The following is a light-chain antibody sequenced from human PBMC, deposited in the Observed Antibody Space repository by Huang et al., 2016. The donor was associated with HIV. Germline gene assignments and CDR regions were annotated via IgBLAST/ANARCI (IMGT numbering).Light chain of an antibody. Sequence: IQLTQSPSSLSASVGDRVTITCRASPGISSYLAWYQQKPGKAPKLLIYAASTWQSGVTSRFSGSGSGTDFTLTISSLQPEDFATYYCQQLNSYPPTFGPGTKVDIK. V-gene: IGKV1-9*01. J-gene: IGKJ3*01. CDR1: PGISSY. CDR2: AAS. CDR3: QQLNSYPPT.